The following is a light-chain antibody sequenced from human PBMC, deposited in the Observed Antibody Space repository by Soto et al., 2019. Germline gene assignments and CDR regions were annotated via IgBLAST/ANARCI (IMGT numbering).Light chain of an antibody. Sequence: EIVMTQSPATLSVSPGERATLSCRASQSVSSNLAWYQQTPGQTPRPLIYGASTRATGIPARFSGSGSGTEFTLTISSLQSEDFAVYYCQQYNNYITFGQGTRLEIK. J-gene: IGKJ5*01. CDR1: QSVSSN. V-gene: IGKV3-15*01. CDR3: QQYNNYIT. CDR2: GAS.